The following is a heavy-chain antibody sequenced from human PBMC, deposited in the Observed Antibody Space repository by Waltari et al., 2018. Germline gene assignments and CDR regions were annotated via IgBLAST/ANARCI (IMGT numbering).Heavy chain of an antibody. CDR2: INHTSGGT. V-gene: IGHV1-2*06. CDR3: ARGPGIVPKHFDY. J-gene: IGHJ4*02. D-gene: IGHD2-2*01. Sequence: QVQLVQSGAEVKKPGASVKVSCKASGYTFTGYYMHWVRQAPGQGLEWMGRINHTSGGTNYAQKFQGRVTMTRDTSISTAYMELSRLRSDDTAVYYCARGPGIVPKHFDYWGQGTLVTVSS. CDR1: GYTFTGYY.